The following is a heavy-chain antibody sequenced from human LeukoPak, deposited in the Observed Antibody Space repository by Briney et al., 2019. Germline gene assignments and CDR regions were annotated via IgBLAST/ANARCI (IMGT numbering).Heavy chain of an antibody. Sequence: ASVKVSCKASGGTFSSYAISWVRQAPGQGLEWMGGIIPIFGTANYAQKFQGRVTITADKSTSTAYMELSSLRSEDTAVYYCARITAVAGYDYWGQGTLVTVSS. CDR1: GGTFSSYA. CDR2: IIPIFGTA. J-gene: IGHJ4*02. CDR3: ARITAVAGYDY. D-gene: IGHD6-19*01. V-gene: IGHV1-69*06.